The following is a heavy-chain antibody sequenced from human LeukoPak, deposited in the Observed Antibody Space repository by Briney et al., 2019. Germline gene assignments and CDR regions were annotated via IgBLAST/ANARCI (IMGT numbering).Heavy chain of an antibody. CDR1: GYSFTSYW. CDR3: ARHLVYVTGYMDV. D-gene: IGHD2/OR15-2a*01. CDR2: IYPGDSDA. V-gene: IGHV5-51*01. J-gene: IGHJ6*03. Sequence: GESLKISCKGSGYSFTSYWIGWVRQMPGKGLKWMGIIYPGDSDARYSPSFQGQVTISADKSISTAYLQWSSLKASDTAMYYCARHLVYVTGYMDVWGKGTMVTVSS.